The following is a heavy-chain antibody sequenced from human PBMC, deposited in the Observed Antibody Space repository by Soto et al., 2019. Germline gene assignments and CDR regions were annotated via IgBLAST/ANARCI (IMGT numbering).Heavy chain of an antibody. CDR3: ARHNIVGIAARGYYYYYMDV. Sequence: PGESLKISCKGSGYSFTSYWIGWVRQMPGKGLEWMGIIYPGDSDTRYSPSFQGQVTISADKSISTAYLQWSSLKASDTAMYYCARHNIVGIAARGYYYYYMDVWGKGTTVTVSS. V-gene: IGHV5-51*01. CDR1: GYSFTSYW. CDR2: IYPGDSDT. J-gene: IGHJ6*03. D-gene: IGHD6-6*01.